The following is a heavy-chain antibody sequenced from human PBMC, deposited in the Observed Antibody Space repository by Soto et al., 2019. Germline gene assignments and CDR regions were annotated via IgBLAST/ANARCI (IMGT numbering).Heavy chain of an antibody. CDR2: ISSSSSTI. V-gene: IGHV3-48*02. J-gene: IGHJ4*02. D-gene: IGHD1-20*01. CDR1: GFTFSSYS. Sequence: EVQLVESGGGLVQPGGSLRLSCAASGFTFSSYSMNWVRQAPGKGLEWVSYISSSSSTIYYADSVKGRFTISRDNAKNSLYLQKNSLRDEDTAVYYCARAMSITGIYYFDYWGQGTLVTVSS. CDR3: ARAMSITGIYYFDY.